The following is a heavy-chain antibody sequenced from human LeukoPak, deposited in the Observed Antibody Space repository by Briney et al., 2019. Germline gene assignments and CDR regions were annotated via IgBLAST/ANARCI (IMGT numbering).Heavy chain of an antibody. Sequence: ASVKVSCKVSGYTLTELSMHWVRQAPGKGLEWMGGFDPEVGETIYAQKFRGRVTMTEDTSPDTAYMELSSLRSEGTAVYYCVKLSEAQLGRRQYYFDYWGQGTLVTVSS. D-gene: IGHD3-16*01. CDR3: VKLSEAQLGRRQYYFDY. J-gene: IGHJ4*02. CDR2: FDPEVGET. CDR1: GYTLTELS. V-gene: IGHV1-24*01.